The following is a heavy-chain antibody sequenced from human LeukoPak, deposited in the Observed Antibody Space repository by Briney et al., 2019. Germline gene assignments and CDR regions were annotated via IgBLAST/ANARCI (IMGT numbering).Heavy chain of an antibody. CDR3: AKGRYWTPI. CDR1: DLTFSSYP. CDR2: ISGSGGST. Sequence: GGPLRPPFPAPDLTFSSYPLTWVRQAPGKGREWVSAISGSGGSTYYADSVKGRFTISRDNSKNTLYLQMNSLRAEDTAFYYCAKGRYWTPIWGQGAMVTVSS. V-gene: IGHV3-23*01. D-gene: IGHD3/OR15-3a*01. J-gene: IGHJ3*02.